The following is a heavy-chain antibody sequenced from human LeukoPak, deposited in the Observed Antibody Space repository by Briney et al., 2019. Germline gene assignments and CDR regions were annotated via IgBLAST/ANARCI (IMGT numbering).Heavy chain of an antibody. CDR3: ARDRGDGYNLISAFGI. D-gene: IGHD5-24*01. V-gene: IGHV3-30*04. J-gene: IGHJ3*02. CDR2: ISYDGSNK. Sequence: PGGSLRLSCAASGFTFSSYAMHWVRQAPGKGLEWVAVISYDGSNKYYADSVKGRFTISRDNSKNTLYLQMNSLRAEDTAVYYCARDRGDGYNLISAFGIWGQGTMVTVSS. CDR1: GFTFSSYA.